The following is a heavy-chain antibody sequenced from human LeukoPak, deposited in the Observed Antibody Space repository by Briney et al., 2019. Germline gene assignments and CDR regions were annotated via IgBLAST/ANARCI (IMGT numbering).Heavy chain of an antibody. CDR2: IEISGDA. CDR1: GFTFSSHG. Sequence: GGSLRLSCAVSGFTFSSHGFTWVRQVPGKGLEWVSAIEISGDAFYADSVKGRFTISRDNSKDTLYLQLNSLRAEDTAVYYCASEIRPNDYWGQGTLVTVSS. V-gene: IGHV3-23*01. D-gene: IGHD3-10*01. CDR3: ASEIRPNDY. J-gene: IGHJ4*02.